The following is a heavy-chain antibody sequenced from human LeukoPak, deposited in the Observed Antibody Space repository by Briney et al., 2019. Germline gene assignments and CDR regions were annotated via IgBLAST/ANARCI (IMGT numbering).Heavy chain of an antibody. D-gene: IGHD6-19*01. CDR3: ARGEWKAVAGRGDY. CDR1: GYTFTSYD. Sequence: ASVKVSCKASGYTFTSYDINWVRQATGQGLEWMGWMNPNSGNTGYAQKFQGRVTMTRNTSISTAYMELSSLRSEDTAVYYCARGEWKAVAGRGDYWGQGTLVSVSS. J-gene: IGHJ4*02. V-gene: IGHV1-8*01. CDR2: MNPNSGNT.